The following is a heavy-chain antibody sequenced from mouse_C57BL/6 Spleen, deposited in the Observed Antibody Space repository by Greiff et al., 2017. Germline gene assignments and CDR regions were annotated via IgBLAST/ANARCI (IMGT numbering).Heavy chain of an antibody. CDR3: ARGYDSAWFAY. J-gene: IGHJ3*01. CDR2: ISSGSSTI. V-gene: IGHV5-17*01. D-gene: IGHD1-2*01. Sequence: EVKVEESGGGLVKPGGSLKLSCAASGFTFSDYGMHWVRQAPEKGLEWVAYISSGSSTIYYADTVKGRFTISRDNAKNTLFLQMTSLRSEDTAMYYCARGYDSAWFAYWGQGTLVTVSA. CDR1: GFTFSDYG.